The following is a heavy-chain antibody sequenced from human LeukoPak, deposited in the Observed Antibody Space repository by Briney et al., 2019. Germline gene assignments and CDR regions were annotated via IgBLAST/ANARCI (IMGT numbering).Heavy chain of an antibody. V-gene: IGHV3-30*02. J-gene: IGHJ4*02. CDR3: ARSLTMVRAYDY. CDR2: IQYDGSNK. Sequence: GGSLRLSCAASGFTFSSYGMHWVRQAPGKGLEWVTFIQYDGSNKYYADSVKGRFTISRDNSKNTVCLQMNSLRAEDTAVYYCARSLTMVRAYDYWGQGTLVTVSS. D-gene: IGHD3-10*01. CDR1: GFTFSSYG.